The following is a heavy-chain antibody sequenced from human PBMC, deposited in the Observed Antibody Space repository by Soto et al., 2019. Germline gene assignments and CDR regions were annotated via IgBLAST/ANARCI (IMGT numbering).Heavy chain of an antibody. V-gene: IGHV4-39*01. D-gene: IGHD3-10*01. CDR3: ARHLRKGSSVIRGVDC. CDR2: IYYSGST. J-gene: IGHJ4*02. CDR1: GGSISNSSYY. Sequence: SETLSLPWTVSGGSISNSSYYRSLIRQPPGKGLEWIGSIYYSGSTYFNSSLESRVAISVDTSKNQFSLKLSSVTAADTAVYYCARHLRKGSSVIRGVDCWGQGTLVTVSS.